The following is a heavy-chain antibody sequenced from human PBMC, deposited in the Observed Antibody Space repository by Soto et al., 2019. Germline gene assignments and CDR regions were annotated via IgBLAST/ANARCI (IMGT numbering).Heavy chain of an antibody. CDR3: ARGVGYYDSSGIFDY. CDR2: IYYSGST. J-gene: IGHJ4*02. D-gene: IGHD3-22*01. CDR1: GGSISSYY. V-gene: IGHV4-59*01. Sequence: PSETLSLTCTVSGGSISSYYWSWIRQPPGKGLEWIGYIYYSGSTNYNPSIKSRVTISVDTSKNQFSLKLSSVTAADTAVYYCARGVGYYDSSGIFDYWGQGTLVTVSS.